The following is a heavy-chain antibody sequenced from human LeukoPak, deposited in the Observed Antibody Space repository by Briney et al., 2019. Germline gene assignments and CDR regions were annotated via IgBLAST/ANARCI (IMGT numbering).Heavy chain of an antibody. CDR1: GGTFSSYT. Sequence: ASVKVSCKASGGTFSSYTISWVRQAPGQGLEWMGGIIPILGIANYAQKFQGRVTITADKYTSTAYMELSSLRSEDTAVYYCARGLGYYDSSGRRRDYYYGMDVWGQGTTVTVSS. CDR2: IIPILGIA. J-gene: IGHJ6*02. CDR3: ARGLGYYDSSGRRRDYYYGMDV. V-gene: IGHV1-69*02. D-gene: IGHD3-22*01.